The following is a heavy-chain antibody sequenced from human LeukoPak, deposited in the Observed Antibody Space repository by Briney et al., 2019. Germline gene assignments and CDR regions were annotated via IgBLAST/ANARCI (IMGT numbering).Heavy chain of an antibody. Sequence: SQTLSLTCAISGDSVSTNSDAWNWISQSPAKGLEWLGWTYYRSKWYNDSALSVKNRITNNPDTFKNQFSLHVNSVTPEDTAVYYCERDRGCYIDLWGCGTLVTVSS. CDR1: GDSVSTNSDA. V-gene: IGHV6-1*01. D-gene: IGHD2-2*02. J-gene: IGHJ2*01. CDR3: ERDRGCYIDL. CDR2: TYYRSKWYN.